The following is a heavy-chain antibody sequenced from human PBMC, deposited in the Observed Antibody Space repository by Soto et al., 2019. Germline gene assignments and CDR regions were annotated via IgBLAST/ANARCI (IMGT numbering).Heavy chain of an antibody. CDR2: IFYTGSP. CDR3: ASSQVPGNFDY. Sequence: SETLSLTCSVSGGSITTTKYFWSWVRQTPGKGLEWIANIFYTGSPYNSPSLRGRATISVDTSKNQFSLKLSSVTAADTAMYYCASSQVPGNFDYWGQGILVTVPQ. V-gene: IGHV4-39*01. J-gene: IGHJ4*02. D-gene: IGHD6-13*01. CDR1: GGSITTTKYF.